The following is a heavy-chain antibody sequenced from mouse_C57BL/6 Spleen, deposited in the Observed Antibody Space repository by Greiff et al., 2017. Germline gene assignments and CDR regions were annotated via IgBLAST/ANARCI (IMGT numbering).Heavy chain of an antibody. V-gene: IGHV1-82*01. CDR3: AGTAYGNSHFDY. D-gene: IGHD2-1*01. CDR2: IYPGDGDT. J-gene: IGHJ2*01. Sequence: QVQLQQSGPELVKPGASVKISCKASGYAFSSSWMNWVKQRPGKGLEWIGRIYPGDGDTNYNGKFKGKATLTADKSSSTAYMQLSSLTSEDAAVYFCAGTAYGNSHFDYWGQGTTLTVSS. CDR1: GYAFSSSW.